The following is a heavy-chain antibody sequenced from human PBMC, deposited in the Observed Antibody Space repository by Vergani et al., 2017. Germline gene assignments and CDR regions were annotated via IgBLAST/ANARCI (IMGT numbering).Heavy chain of an antibody. CDR3: ANPPYGDYPFDY. Sequence: EVQLLESGGGLVQPGGSLRLSCAASGFTFSSYAMSWVRQAPGKGLEWVSAISGSGGSKYYADSVKGRFTISRDNSKNTLYLQMNSLRAEDTAVYYCANPPYGDYPFDYWGQGTLVTVSS. CDR1: GFTFSSYA. V-gene: IGHV3-23*01. CDR2: ISGSGGSK. D-gene: IGHD4-17*01. J-gene: IGHJ4*02.